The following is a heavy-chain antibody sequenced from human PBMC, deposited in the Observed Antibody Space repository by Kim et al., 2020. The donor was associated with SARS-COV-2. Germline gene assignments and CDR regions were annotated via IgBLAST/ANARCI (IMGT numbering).Heavy chain of an antibody. V-gene: IGHV3-23*01. CDR3: AKLQGSTFGGLLARDFFDS. J-gene: IGHJ4*02. D-gene: IGHD3-16*01. Sequence: GGSLRLSCAVSGFTFSSYALSWVRQGPGEGLEWVAAISGSGAATYYADSVQGRFTISRDSSKNTLYLQMSGLRAEDTAIYYCAKLQGSTFGGLLARDFFDSWGQGTPVTVSS. CDR2: ISGSGAAT. CDR1: GFTFSSYA.